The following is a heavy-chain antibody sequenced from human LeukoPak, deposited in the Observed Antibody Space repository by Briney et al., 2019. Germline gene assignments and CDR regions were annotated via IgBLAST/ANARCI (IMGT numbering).Heavy chain of an antibody. CDR3: ARDGSGFYHYYYMDV. D-gene: IGHD6-25*01. Sequence: GGSLRLSCAASGFTFTDYSINWVRQAPGKGLEWVSSISVVSTYKNYADSVKGRFTISRDSAKNLLFLQMSSLRAEDTAVYYCARDGSGFYHYYYMDVWGKGTTVTVSS. CDR2: ISVVSTYK. V-gene: IGHV3-21*06. CDR1: GFTFTDYS. J-gene: IGHJ6*03.